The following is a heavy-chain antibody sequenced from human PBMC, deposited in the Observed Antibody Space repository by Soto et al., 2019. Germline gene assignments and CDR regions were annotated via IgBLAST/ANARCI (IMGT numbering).Heavy chain of an antibody. J-gene: IGHJ6*02. CDR2: MNPNSGNT. CDR1: GYTFTSYD. CDR3: ARWPDGYYYYGMDA. Sequence: QVQLVQSGAEVKKPGASVKVSCKASGYTFTSYDINWVRQATGQGLEWMGWMNPNSGNTGYAQKFQGRVTMTMNTSISTAYMELSSLRSEDTAVYYCARWPDGYYYYGMDAWGQGTTVTVSS. V-gene: IGHV1-8*01.